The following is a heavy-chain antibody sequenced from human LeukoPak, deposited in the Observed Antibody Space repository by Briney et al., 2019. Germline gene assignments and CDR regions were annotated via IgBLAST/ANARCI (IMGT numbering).Heavy chain of an antibody. J-gene: IGHJ3*02. CDR1: GGSFSGYH. D-gene: IGHD3-22*01. CDR2: INHSGST. V-gene: IGHV4-34*01. CDR3: ARPLVVGANDAFEI. Sequence: PSETLSLTCAVYGGSFSGYHWSWIRQPPGKGLEWIGEINHSGSTNYNPSLKSRVTLSVDTYKKQFSLKLTSVTAADTAVYYCARPLVVGANDAFEIWGQGTMVTVSS.